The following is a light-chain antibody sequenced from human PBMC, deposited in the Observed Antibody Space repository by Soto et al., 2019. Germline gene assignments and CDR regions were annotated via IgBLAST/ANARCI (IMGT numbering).Light chain of an antibody. CDR3: SSYTSSSLYV. CDR1: ISDVGGYNY. Sequence: QSALTQPASVSGSPGQSITISCTGTISDVGGYNYVSWYQQHPGKAPKLMIYDVSNRPSGVSNRFSGSKSGNTASLTISGLQAEAEADYYCSSYTSSSLYVFGTGTKLPVL. V-gene: IGLV2-14*01. J-gene: IGLJ1*01. CDR2: DVS.